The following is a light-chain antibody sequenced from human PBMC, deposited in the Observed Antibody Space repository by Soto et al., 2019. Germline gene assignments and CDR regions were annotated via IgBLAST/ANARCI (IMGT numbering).Light chain of an antibody. CDR2: GAS. CDR3: QQYFEWPPMT. V-gene: IGKV3-20*01. J-gene: IGKJ1*01. CDR1: QSVSTSY. Sequence: DIVLTQSPGTLSLSPGDRATLSCRASQSVSTSYLAWYQQKPGQAPRLLISGASTRAAGISDRFRGSGSGTEFTLTIRSLRSEDSAIYYCQQYFEWPPMTFGQGTTGDIK.